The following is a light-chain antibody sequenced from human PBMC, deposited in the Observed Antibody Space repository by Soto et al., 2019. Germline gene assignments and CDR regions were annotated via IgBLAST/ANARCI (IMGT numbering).Light chain of an antibody. V-gene: IGLV3-1*01. CDR2: QDS. CDR1: KLGDKY. J-gene: IGLJ2*01. CDR3: QAWDSRMV. Sequence: SYELTQPPSVSVSPGQTASITCSGDKLGDKYACWYQQKPGQSPVLVIYQDSKRPSGIPERFSGSNSGNTATLTISGTQAMDEADYYCQAWDSRMVFGGGTKLTV.